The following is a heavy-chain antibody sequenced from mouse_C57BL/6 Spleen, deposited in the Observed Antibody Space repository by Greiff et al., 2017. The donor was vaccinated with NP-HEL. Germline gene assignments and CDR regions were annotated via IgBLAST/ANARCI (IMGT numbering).Heavy chain of an antibody. CDR3: AKGGVPDYAMDY. V-gene: IGHV1-19*01. Sequence: EVQLQESGPVLVKPGASVKMSCKASGYTFTDYYMHWVKQSHGKSLEWIGVINPYNGGTSYNQKFKGKATLTVDKSSSTAYMELNSLTSEDSAVYYCAKGGVPDYAMDYWGQGTSVTVSS. CDR1: GYTFTDYY. J-gene: IGHJ4*01. CDR2: INPYNGGT.